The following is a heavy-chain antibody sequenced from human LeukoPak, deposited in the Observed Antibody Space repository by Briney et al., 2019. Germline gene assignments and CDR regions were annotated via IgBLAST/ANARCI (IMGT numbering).Heavy chain of an antibody. CDR1: GFTFSSYW. J-gene: IGHJ5*02. CDR3: ANLLDSSGYSVDWFDP. V-gene: IGHV3-74*01. D-gene: IGHD3-22*01. CDR2: INSDGSST. Sequence: GGSLRLSCAASGFTFSSYWMHWVRQAPGKGLVWVSRINSDGSSTYYADSVKGRFTISRDNSKNTLYLQMNSLRAEDTAVYYCANLLDSSGYSVDWFDPWGQGTLVTVSS.